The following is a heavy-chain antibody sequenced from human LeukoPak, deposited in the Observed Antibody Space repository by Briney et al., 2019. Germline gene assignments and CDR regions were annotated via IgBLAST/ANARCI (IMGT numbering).Heavy chain of an antibody. CDR1: GGSISSYY. CDR2: IYYSGST. J-gene: IGHJ2*01. V-gene: IGHV4-59*08. Sequence: PSETLSLTCTVSGGSISSYYWSWIRQPPGKGLEWIGYIYYSGSTNYNPSLKSRVTISVDTSKNQFSLKLNSVTAADTAVYYCARHLSDYYDSSGYYSDWYFDLWGRGTLVTVSS. CDR3: ARHLSDYYDSSGYYSDWYFDL. D-gene: IGHD3-22*01.